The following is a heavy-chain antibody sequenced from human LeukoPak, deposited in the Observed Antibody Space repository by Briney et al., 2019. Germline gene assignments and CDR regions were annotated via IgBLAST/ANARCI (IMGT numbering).Heavy chain of an antibody. J-gene: IGHJ6*03. V-gene: IGHV4-4*07. Sequence: SETLSLTCTVSGGSISSYYWSWIRQPAGKGLEWIGRIYTSGSTNYSPSLKSRVTMSVDTSKNQFSLKLSSVTAADTAVYYCARGARVAAGRGYYYYYYMDVWGKGTTVTISS. CDR3: ARGARVAAGRGYYYYYYMDV. CDR1: GGSISSYY. D-gene: IGHD6-13*01. CDR2: IYTSGST.